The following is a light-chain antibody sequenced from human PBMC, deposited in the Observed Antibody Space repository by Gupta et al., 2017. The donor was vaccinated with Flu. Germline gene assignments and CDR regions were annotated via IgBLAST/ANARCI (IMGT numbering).Light chain of an antibody. Sequence: QSVLTQPPSVSAAPGQRVTISCSGGNSNIGDNYVSWYQQLPGTAPKLLIYENIHRPSGIPARFSGSKSGTSATLGITGLQTGDEAVYHCGTWDNSLNAYVFGSGTKVIVL. CDR2: ENI. CDR1: NSNIGDNY. J-gene: IGLJ1*01. CDR3: GTWDNSLNAYV. V-gene: IGLV1-51*02.